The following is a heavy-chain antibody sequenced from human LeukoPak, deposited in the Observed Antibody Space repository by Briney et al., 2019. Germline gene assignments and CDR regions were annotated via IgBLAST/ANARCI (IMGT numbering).Heavy chain of an antibody. V-gene: IGHV4-59*01. Sequence: SETLSLTCTVSGGSISSYYWSWIRQPPGKGLEWIGYIYYSGNTNYNPSLKSRVTISVDTSKNQFSLKLSSVTAADTAVYYCARGGITMIPAAFDIWGQGTMVTVSS. CDR3: ARGGITMIPAAFDI. D-gene: IGHD3-22*01. CDR2: IYYSGNT. J-gene: IGHJ3*02. CDR1: GGSISSYY.